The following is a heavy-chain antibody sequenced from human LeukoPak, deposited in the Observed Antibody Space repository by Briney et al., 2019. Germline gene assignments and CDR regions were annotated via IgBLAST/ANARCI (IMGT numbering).Heavy chain of an antibody. Sequence: PSETLSLTCTVSGGSISSSSYYWGWIRQPPGKGLEWIGNIYYSESTYYNPSLKSRVTISVDTSKNQFSLKLSSVTAADTAVYYCARVGQLWLPAAFDIWGQGTMVTVSS. CDR1: GGSISSSSYY. D-gene: IGHD5-18*01. J-gene: IGHJ3*02. CDR3: ARVGQLWLPAAFDI. V-gene: IGHV4-39*07. CDR2: IYYSEST.